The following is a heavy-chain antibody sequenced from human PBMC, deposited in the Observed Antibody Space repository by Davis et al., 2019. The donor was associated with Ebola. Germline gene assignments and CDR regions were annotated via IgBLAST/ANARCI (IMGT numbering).Heavy chain of an antibody. J-gene: IGHJ5*02. CDR1: GYKFPTYW. V-gene: IGHV5-51*01. D-gene: IGHD4-23*01. Sequence: GESLKISCQGYGYKFPTYWIGRVRQMPGRGLEYMGIIYPGDSETRYSPSFEGQVTISADKSTSTAYLQWSSLKASDSAIYYCVRRVETPGWFDPWGQGTLVTVSS. CDR2: IYPGDSET. CDR3: VRRVETPGWFDP.